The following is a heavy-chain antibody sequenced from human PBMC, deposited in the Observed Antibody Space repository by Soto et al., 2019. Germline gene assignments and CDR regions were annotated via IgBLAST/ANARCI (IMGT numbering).Heavy chain of an antibody. V-gene: IGHV4-30-4*01. Sequence: PSETLSLTCTVSGGSVSSDDYYWSWIRQPPGEGLEWIGYIYYTGRTHYNPSLNSRLTISIDTSKNQFSLDLVSVSAADSAVYYCTRELRNPPEYPDAWRRGILVPVS. CDR2: IYYTGRT. CDR3: TRELRNPPEYPDA. J-gene: IGHJ5*02. CDR1: GGSVSSDDYY. D-gene: IGHD2-2*02.